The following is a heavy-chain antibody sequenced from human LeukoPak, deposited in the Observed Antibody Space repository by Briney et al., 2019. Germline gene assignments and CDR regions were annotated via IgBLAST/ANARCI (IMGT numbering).Heavy chain of an antibody. J-gene: IGHJ4*02. CDR2: IRYDGSNK. CDR1: GFTFSSYG. Sequence: PGGSLRLSCAASGFTFSSYGMHWVRQAPGKGLEWVAFIRYDGSNKYYADSVKGRFTISRDNSKNTLYLQMNSLRAEDTAVYYCAKVLYYDSSADFDYWGQGTLVTVSS. D-gene: IGHD3-22*01. CDR3: AKVLYYDSSADFDY. V-gene: IGHV3-30*02.